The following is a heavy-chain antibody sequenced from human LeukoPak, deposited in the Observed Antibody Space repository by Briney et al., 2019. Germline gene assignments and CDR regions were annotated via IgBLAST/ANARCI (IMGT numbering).Heavy chain of an antibody. CDR2: ISGSGSTI. D-gene: IGHD3/OR15-3a*01. V-gene: IGHV3-48*03. CDR1: GFTFSSYE. J-gene: IGHJ4*02. Sequence: GGSLRLSCAASGFTFSSYEMNGVRQAPGKGVEWGLYISGSGSTIYYVDSVKGRFTISRDNANNALSLQMNSLRAEDTAVYYCATEDSTADFDYWGQGTLVSVSS. CDR3: ATEDSTADFDY.